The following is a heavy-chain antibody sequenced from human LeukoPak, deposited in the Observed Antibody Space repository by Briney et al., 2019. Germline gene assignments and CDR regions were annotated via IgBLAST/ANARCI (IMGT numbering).Heavy chain of an antibody. J-gene: IGHJ4*02. D-gene: IGHD2-2*01. Sequence: SETLSLTCTVSGGSISSNTHYWGWIRQPPGKGLDWIGSINYSGNTYYNPSLKSRATISVDTSKNQFSPELSSVTAADTAVYYCARVNIEVVPSANFDYWGQGTLVTVAS. CDR2: INYSGNT. CDR3: ARVNIEVVPSANFDY. CDR1: GGSISSNTHY. V-gene: IGHV4-39*07.